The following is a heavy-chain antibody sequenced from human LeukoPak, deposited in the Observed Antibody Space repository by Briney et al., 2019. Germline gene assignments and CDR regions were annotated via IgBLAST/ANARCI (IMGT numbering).Heavy chain of an antibody. CDR3: ARGAYDYVWGSYRYDAFDI. CDR2: IYSGGST. Sequence: GGSLRLSCAASGFTVSSNYMSWVRQAPGKGLEWVSVIYSGGSTYYADSVKGRFTISRDNSKNTLYLQMNSLRAEDTAVYYCARGAYDYVWGSYRYDAFDIWGQGTMVTVSS. V-gene: IGHV3-66*01. J-gene: IGHJ3*02. D-gene: IGHD3-16*02. CDR1: GFTVSSNY.